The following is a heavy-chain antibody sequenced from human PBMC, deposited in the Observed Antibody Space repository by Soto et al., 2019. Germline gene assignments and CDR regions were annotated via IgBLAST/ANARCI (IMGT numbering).Heavy chain of an antibody. V-gene: IGHV1-18*04. D-gene: IGHD3-9*01. J-gene: IGHJ6*02. CDR1: GYTFTSYG. CDR2: ISAYNGNT. Sequence: ASVKVSCKASGYTFTSYGISWVRQAPGQGLEWMGWISAYNGNTNYGQKLQGRVTMTTDTSTSTAYMELRSLRSDDTAVYYCARDDLRYFDWLAYYYYGMDVWGQGTTVTVSS. CDR3: ARDDLRYFDWLAYYYYGMDV.